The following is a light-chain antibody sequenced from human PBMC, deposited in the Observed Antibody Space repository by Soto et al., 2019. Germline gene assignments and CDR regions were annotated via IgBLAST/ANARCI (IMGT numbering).Light chain of an antibody. CDR1: SSDVGGHNY. CDR3: SSNTTSNTWV. CDR2: DVS. J-gene: IGLJ3*02. V-gene: IGLV2-14*01. Sequence: QSVLTQPASVSGSPGQSITISCTGTSSDVGGHNYVSWYQQHAGKAPKLMIYDVSNRPSGVSNRFSGSKSGNTASLIISGLQAEDEADYYCSSNTTSNTWVFGGGTKVTV.